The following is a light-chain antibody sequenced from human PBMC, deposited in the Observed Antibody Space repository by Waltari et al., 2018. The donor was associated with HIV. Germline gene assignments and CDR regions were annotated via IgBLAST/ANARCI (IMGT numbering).Light chain of an antibody. Sequence: RASQSVSSNLAWYQQKPGQAPRLLIYGASTRATGIPARFSGSGSGTEFTLTISSLQSEDFAVYYCQQYNNWPLMLTFGGGTKVEIK. CDR1: QSVSSN. CDR2: GAS. J-gene: IGKJ4*01. V-gene: IGKV3-15*01. CDR3: QQYNNWPLMLT.